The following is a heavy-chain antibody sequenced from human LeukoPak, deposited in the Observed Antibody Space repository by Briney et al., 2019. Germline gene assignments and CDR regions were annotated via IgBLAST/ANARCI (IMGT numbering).Heavy chain of an antibody. Sequence: ASVKVSCKASGYTFTSYGISWVRQAPGQGLEWMGWISAYNGNTNYAQKLQGRVTMTTDTSTSTAYMELSSLRSEDTAVYYCARIPTCSGGSCYGYFDYWGQGTLVTVSS. V-gene: IGHV1-18*01. CDR1: GYTFTSYG. CDR3: ARIPTCSGGSCYGYFDY. CDR2: ISAYNGNT. D-gene: IGHD2-15*01. J-gene: IGHJ4*02.